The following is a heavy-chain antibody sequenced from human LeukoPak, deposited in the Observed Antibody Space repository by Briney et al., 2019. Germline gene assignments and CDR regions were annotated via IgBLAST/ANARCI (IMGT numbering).Heavy chain of an antibody. V-gene: IGHV1-8*03. CDR2: MNPNSGNA. CDR3: ARVGYSNSYDY. Sequence: ASVTVSCKASGYTFTNFDINWVRQAPGQGLEWMGWMNPNSGNADSAQKFQGRVTITWDTSISTAYMELTSLRSEDTAVYYCARVGYSNSYDYWGQGTLVTVSS. CDR1: GYTFTNFD. D-gene: IGHD4-11*01. J-gene: IGHJ4*02.